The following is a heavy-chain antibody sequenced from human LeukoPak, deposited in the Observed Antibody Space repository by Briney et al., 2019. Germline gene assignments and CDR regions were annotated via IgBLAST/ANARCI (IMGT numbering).Heavy chain of an antibody. D-gene: IGHD6-13*01. V-gene: IGHV3-30*18. CDR2: ILYDGSKK. CDR1: GFTFTNYG. CDR3: ANFEGSSQAFHI. J-gene: IGHJ3*02. Sequence: GGPLRLSCVASGFTFTNYGMHWVRQAPGKGLEWVAAILYDGSKKYYADSVKGRFSIYRDNSNYTLYLQMNSLRAEDTAVYYCANFEGSSQAFHIWGQGTLVTVSS.